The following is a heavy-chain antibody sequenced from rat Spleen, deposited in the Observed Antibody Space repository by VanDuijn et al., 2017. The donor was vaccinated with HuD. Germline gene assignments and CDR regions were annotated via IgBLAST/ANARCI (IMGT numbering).Heavy chain of an antibody. J-gene: IGHJ2*01. V-gene: IGHV3-1*01. CDR3: ARWTYYGYNGLFDY. Sequence: EVQLQESGPGLVKPSQSLSLTCSVTGYSITSNYWGWIRKFPGNKMEWMGYITYSGNTSHNPSLKSRISITRDTSKNQFFLQLNSVTTEDAATYCCARWTYYGYNGLFDYWGQGVMVTVSS. D-gene: IGHD1-9*01. CDR2: ITYSGNT. CDR1: GYSITSNY.